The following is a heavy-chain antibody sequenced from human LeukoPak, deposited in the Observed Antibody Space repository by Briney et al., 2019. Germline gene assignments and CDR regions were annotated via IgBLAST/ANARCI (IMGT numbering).Heavy chain of an antibody. D-gene: IGHD3-22*01. V-gene: IGHV4-39*07. CDR3: AREEPYYDSSGYPWD. CDR2: IYYSGNT. J-gene: IGHJ4*02. Sequence: PSETLSLTCTVSSGSITSNNYYWGWIRQPPGKGLEWIGNIYYSGNTYYNPSLKSRVTISVDTFKNHISLRLSSVTAADTAVYYCAREEPYYDSSGYPWDWGQGTLVTVSS. CDR1: SGSITSNNYY.